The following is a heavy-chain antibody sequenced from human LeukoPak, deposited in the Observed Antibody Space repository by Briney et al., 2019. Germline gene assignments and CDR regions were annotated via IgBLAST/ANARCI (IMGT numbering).Heavy chain of an antibody. CDR1: GGSFSGYY. CDR2: INHSGST. CDR3: ATHLAYCGGDCYHYYCMDV. D-gene: IGHD2-21*01. Sequence: SETLSLTCAVYGGSFSGYYWSWIRQPPGKGLEWIGEINHSGSTKYNPSLKSRVTILVDTSKNQFSLKLSSVTAADTAVYYCATHLAYCGGDCYHYYCMDVWGKGTTVTVSS. J-gene: IGHJ6*03. V-gene: IGHV4-34*01.